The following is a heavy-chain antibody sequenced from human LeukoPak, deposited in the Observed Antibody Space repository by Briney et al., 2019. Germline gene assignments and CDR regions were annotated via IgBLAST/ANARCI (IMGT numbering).Heavy chain of an antibody. CDR1: GFTFDDYA. V-gene: IGHV3-9*01. CDR2: ISWNSGSI. Sequence: PGRSLRLSCAASGFTFDDYAMHWVRHAPGKGLEWVSGISWNSGSIVYVDSVKGRFTISRDNAKNSLYLQMDSLRAEDTAVYYCARDMRHSVPNWFDPWGQGTLVTVSS. CDR3: ARDMRHSVPNWFDP. J-gene: IGHJ5*02.